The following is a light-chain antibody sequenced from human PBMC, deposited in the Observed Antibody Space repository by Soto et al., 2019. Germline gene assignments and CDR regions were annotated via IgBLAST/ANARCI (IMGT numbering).Light chain of an antibody. V-gene: IGLV2-14*01. CDR3: SSYSCSSTYV. Sequence: QSALTQPASVSGSPGQSITISCTGTSSDVGGYNYVSWYQQHPGKAPKLMIYDVSNRPSEISNRFSGSKSGNTASLTISGLQAEDEADYYCSSYSCSSTYVFGTGTKLTVL. CDR2: DVS. J-gene: IGLJ1*01. CDR1: SSDVGGYNY.